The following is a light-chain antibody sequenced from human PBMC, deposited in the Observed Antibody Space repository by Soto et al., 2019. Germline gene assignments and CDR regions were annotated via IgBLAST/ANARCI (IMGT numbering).Light chain of an antibody. CDR2: DAS. CDR3: QQYDNLPYI. V-gene: IGKV1-33*01. J-gene: IGKJ2*01. CDR1: QDIKKF. Sequence: DIQMTQSPSSLSASVGDRVTITCQASQDIKKFLSWFQQKPGKAPKLLIYDASNLPTGVPPRFGGSGSGTDFTFTITSLQPEDIGTYFCQQYDNLPYIFGQGTKLEIK.